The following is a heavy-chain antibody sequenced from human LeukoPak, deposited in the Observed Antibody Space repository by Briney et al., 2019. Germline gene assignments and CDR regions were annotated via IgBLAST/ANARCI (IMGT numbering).Heavy chain of an antibody. V-gene: IGHV4-38-2*01. J-gene: IGHJ2*01. CDR2: IYHSGST. D-gene: IGHD4-17*01. CDR1: GYSISSGYY. Sequence: SETLSLTCAVSGYSISSGYYWGWIRQPPGKGLEWIGSIYHSGSTYYNPSLKSRVTISADTSKNQFSLKLSSVTAADTAMYYCANHAVTSTWFFDLWGRGTLVTVPS. CDR3: ANHAVTSTWFFDL.